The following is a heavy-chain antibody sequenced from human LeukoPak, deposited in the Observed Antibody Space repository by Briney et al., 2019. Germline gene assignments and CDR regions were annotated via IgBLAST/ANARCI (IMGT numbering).Heavy chain of an antibody. Sequence: ASVRVSCKASGYTFTDYYMHWVRQAPGQGFEWMGWINPNDGDTNYAQKFQGRVTMTRDTSTSTDHMEVRRLRSDDTAVYYCARANFLSCSSSTCLFDYWGQGTLVTVSS. J-gene: IGHJ4*02. D-gene: IGHD2-2*01. CDR1: GYTFTDYY. CDR3: ARANFLSCSSSTCLFDY. CDR2: INPNDGDT. V-gene: IGHV1-2*02.